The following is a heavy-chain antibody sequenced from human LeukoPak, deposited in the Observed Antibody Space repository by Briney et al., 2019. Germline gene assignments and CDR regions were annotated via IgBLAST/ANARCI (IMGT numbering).Heavy chain of an antibody. V-gene: IGHV4-61*02. CDR1: GGSISSGSYY. D-gene: IGHD5-18*01. Sequence: SETLSLTCTVSGGSISSGSYYWRWIRQPAGKGLEWIGRIYTSGSTNYNPSLKSRVTISIDTSRNQISLKVASVTAADTATYFCARVRGQLWPPDYWGQGTQVIVAS. CDR3: ARVRGQLWPPDY. J-gene: IGHJ4*02. CDR2: IYTSGST.